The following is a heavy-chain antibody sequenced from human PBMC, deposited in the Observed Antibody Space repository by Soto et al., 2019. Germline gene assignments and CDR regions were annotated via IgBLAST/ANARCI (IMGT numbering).Heavy chain of an antibody. V-gene: IGHV3-21*01. CDR2: ISSSSSYI. Sequence: GGSLRLSCAASGFTFSSYSMNWVRQAPGKGLEWVSSISSSSSYIYYADSVKSRFTISRDNAKNTLYLQMNSLGAEDTAVYYCARDRYSYDSRAYQGVDWYFDLWGRGTLVTVSS. J-gene: IGHJ2*01. CDR3: ARDRYSYDSRAYQGVDWYFDL. CDR1: GFTFSSYS. D-gene: IGHD3-22*01.